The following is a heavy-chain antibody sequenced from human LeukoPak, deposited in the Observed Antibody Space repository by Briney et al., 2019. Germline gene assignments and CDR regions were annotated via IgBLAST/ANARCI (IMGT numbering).Heavy chain of an antibody. CDR1: GSTLSSYW. V-gene: IGHV3-7*01. Sequence: GGSLRLSCTASGSTLSSYWMSWVRQAPGKGLEWVANIKEDGSEKYYVDSVKGRFTISRDDPKNSLSLQMNSLRVEDTAVFYCAKERWGSSGHFDLWGQGTLVTVSS. CDR3: AKERWGSSGHFDL. D-gene: IGHD6-19*01. J-gene: IGHJ4*02. CDR2: IKEDGSEK.